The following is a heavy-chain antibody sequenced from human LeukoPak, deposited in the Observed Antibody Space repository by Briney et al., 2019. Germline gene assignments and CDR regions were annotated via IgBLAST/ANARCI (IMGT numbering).Heavy chain of an antibody. CDR3: ANWIGSSSRDY. D-gene: IGHD6-6*01. CDR1: GFTFSTYA. CDR2: INSNGDEI. Sequence: GGSLRLSCAASGFTFSTYAMTCVRQAPGKGLEWVSGINSNGDEIYYADSVRGRFTISRDNSNNALYLQMDSLRAEDTAVYYCANWIGSSSRDYWGQGTLVTVSS. J-gene: IGHJ4*02. V-gene: IGHV3-23*01.